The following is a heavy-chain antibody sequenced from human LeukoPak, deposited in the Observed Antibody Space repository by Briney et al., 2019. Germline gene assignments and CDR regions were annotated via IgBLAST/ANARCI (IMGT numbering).Heavy chain of an antibody. CDR3: AKSPTLVRFLEWLLYLDY. CDR1: GFTFSIYA. V-gene: IGHV3-23*01. D-gene: IGHD3-3*01. Sequence: PGGSLRLSCAASGFTFSIYAMSWVRQAPGKGLEWVSAISGSGGSTYYADSVKGRFTISRDNSKNTLYLQMNSLRAEDTAVYYCAKSPTLVRFLEWLLYLDYWGQGTLVTVSS. J-gene: IGHJ4*02. CDR2: ISGSGGST.